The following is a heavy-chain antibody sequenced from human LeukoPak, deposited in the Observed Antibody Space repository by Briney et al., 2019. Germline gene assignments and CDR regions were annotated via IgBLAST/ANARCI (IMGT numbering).Heavy chain of an antibody. Sequence: GGSLRLSCAASGFTFSSYWMHWVRQAPGKGLEWVSGISWNSGSIGYADSVKGRFTISRDNAKNSLYLQMNSLRAEDTALYYCAKDCTRWGQGTLVTVSS. CDR2: ISWNSGSI. CDR3: AKDCTR. V-gene: IGHV3-9*01. CDR1: GFTFSSYW. J-gene: IGHJ4*02.